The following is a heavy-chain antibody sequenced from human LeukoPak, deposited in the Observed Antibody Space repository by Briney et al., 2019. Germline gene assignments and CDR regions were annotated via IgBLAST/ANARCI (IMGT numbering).Heavy chain of an antibody. CDR2: VNRDGSET. D-gene: IGHD1-26*01. CDR1: GFALSSHW. J-gene: IGHJ2*01. V-gene: IGHV3-7*03. CDR3: AKDRTVGASYWYFDL. Sequence: GGSLRLSCAASGFALSSHWMTWVRQVPGRGPEWVANVNRDGSETYYLDSVKGRFTISRDSSKNTLFLQMNTLRAEDTAIYYCAKDRTVGASYWYFDLWGRGTLVTVSS.